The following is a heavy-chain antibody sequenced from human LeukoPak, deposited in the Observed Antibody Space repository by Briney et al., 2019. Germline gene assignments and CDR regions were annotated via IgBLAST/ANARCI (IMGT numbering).Heavy chain of an antibody. Sequence: HSGRSLRLSCAASGFTFSSYGMHWVRQAPGKGLEWVANIKQDGSEKYYVDSVKGRFTISRDNAKNSLYLQMNGLRAEDTAVYYCAREGVGATGSWGQGTLVTVSS. CDR3: AREGVGATGS. D-gene: IGHD1-26*01. CDR2: IKQDGSEK. V-gene: IGHV3-7*03. CDR1: GFTFSSYG. J-gene: IGHJ4*02.